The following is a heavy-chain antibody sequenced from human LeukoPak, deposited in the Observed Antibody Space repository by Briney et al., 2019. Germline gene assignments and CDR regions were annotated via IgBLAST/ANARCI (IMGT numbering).Heavy chain of an antibody. CDR1: GFTFSNYA. D-gene: IGHD3-22*01. CDR3: AKALLRGYYDSSGYYPVDAFDI. J-gene: IGHJ3*02. CDR2: ISGSGGGT. V-gene: IGHV3-23*01. Sequence: PGGSLRLSCAASGFTFSNYAMNWVRQAPGKGLEWVSAISGSGGGTFYADSVKGRFTISRDNSKNTLYLQMNSLRAEDTAVYYCAKALLRGYYDSSGYYPVDAFDIWGQGTMVTVSS.